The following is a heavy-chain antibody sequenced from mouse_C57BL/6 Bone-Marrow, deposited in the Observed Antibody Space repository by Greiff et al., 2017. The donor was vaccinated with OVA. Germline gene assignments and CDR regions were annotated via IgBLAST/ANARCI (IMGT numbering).Heavy chain of an antibody. V-gene: IGHV1-81*01. J-gene: IGHJ2*01. CDR2: IYPRSGNT. CDR3: ARSRWLLFYFHC. D-gene: IGHD2-3*01. CDR1: GYTFTSYG. Sequence: VQLQQSGAELARPGASVKLSCKASGYTFTSYGISWVKQRTGQGLEWIGEIYPRSGNTYYNEKFKGKATLTADKSSSTAYMELRSLTSEDSAVYFCARSRWLLFYFHCWRQGTTLTDSS.